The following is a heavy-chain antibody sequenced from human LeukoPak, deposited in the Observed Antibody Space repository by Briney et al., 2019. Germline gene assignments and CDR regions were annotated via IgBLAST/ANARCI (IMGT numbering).Heavy chain of an antibody. D-gene: IGHD2-21*02. CDR1: GYSISSGYY. J-gene: IGHJ5*02. CDR2: IYHSGST. CDR3: ARADCGQKFDP. V-gene: IGHV4-38-2*02. Sequence: PSETLSLTCTVSGYSISSGYYWGWIRQPPGKGLEWIGSIYHSGSTYYNPSLKSRVTISVDTSKNQFSLKLSSVTAADTAVYYCARADCGQKFDPWGQGTLVTVSS.